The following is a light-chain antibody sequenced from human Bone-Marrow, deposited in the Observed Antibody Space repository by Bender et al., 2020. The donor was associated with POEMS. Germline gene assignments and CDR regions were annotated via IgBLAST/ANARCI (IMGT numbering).Light chain of an antibody. CDR2: GYN. J-gene: IGLJ3*02. Sequence: QSVLTQPPSVSGAPGQRVTISCTGSSSNTGSGYDINWYQHLPGTAPKLLIYGYNNRPSGVSNRFSASKSGNTASLTISGLQAEDEADYHCCSYAGLTTWVFGGGTQLTVL. V-gene: IGLV1-40*01. CDR1: SSNTGSGYD. CDR3: CSYAGLTTWV.